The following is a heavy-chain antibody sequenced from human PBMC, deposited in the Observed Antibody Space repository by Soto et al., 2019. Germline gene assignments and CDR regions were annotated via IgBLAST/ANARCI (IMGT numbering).Heavy chain of an antibody. Sequence: QVHVVQSGGGLVKPGGSLRLSCAASGFDFSDFYMSWIRQAPGKRLEWVAYISGSGTIIFYSDSVKGRVSISRGDPNNSVFLQMDSLRVADTAVYYCARGSRKSPTHGMDVWGQGTTVTVSS. CDR3: ARGSRKSPTHGMDV. J-gene: IGHJ6*02. V-gene: IGHV3-11*01. CDR1: GFDFSDFY. CDR2: ISGSGTII.